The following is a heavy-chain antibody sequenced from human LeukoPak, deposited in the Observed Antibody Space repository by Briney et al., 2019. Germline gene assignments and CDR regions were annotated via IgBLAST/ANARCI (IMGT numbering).Heavy chain of an antibody. Sequence: QAGGSLRLSCAASGFTFSSYGMHWVRQAPGKGLEWVAVISYDGSNKYYADSVKGRFTISRDNSKNTLYLQMNSLRAEDTAVYYCAKEGSRYYYDSSGFFDYWGQGTLVTVSS. D-gene: IGHD3-22*01. J-gene: IGHJ4*02. V-gene: IGHV3-30*18. CDR1: GFTFSSYG. CDR3: AKEGSRYYYDSSGFFDY. CDR2: ISYDGSNK.